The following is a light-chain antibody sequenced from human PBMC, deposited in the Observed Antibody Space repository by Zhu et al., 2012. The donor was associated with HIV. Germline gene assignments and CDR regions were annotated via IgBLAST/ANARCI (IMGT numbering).Light chain of an antibody. CDR1: QGISDS. V-gene: IGKV1-27*01. Sequence: DIQLTQSPSSLSASVGDRITITCRASQGISDSLAWYQQKPNKGPQLLVYGASTLQPGVSSRFSGSGFGTDFTLTISDLQPDDIATYYCQKYRNVPFTFGGGTKGGD. CDR3: QKYRNVPFT. CDR2: GAS. J-gene: IGKJ4*01.